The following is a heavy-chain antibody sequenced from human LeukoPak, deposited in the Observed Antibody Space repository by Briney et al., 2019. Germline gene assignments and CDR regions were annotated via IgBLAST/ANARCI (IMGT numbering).Heavy chain of an antibody. Sequence: PGGSLRLSCAASGFTVSSNYMSWVRQAPGKGLEWVSYLSGSSSTIYYADSVKGRFTISRDNAQNSLYLQMNSLRAEDTAVYYCARDTKGMDVWGQGTTVTVSS. D-gene: IGHD2-8*01. CDR1: GFTVSSNY. V-gene: IGHV3-48*01. CDR3: ARDTKGMDV. J-gene: IGHJ6*02. CDR2: LSGSSSTI.